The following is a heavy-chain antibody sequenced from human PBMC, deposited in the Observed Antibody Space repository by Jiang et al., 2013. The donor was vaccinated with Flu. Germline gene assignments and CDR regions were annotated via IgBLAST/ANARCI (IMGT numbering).Heavy chain of an antibody. V-gene: IGHV3-48*01. D-gene: IGHD3-9*01. CDR3: AREGARDGVTGYREGFDY. J-gene: IGHJ4*02. CDR2: ITSSSSSI. Sequence: VQLLESGGGLVQPGGSLRLSCAASGFIFNSYNMNWVRQAPGKGLEWVSYITSSSSSIFYADSVKGRFTISRDNAKNSMYLQMDSLRAEDTAVYYCAREGARDGVTGYREGFDYWGQGTLVTVSS. CDR1: GFIFNSYN.